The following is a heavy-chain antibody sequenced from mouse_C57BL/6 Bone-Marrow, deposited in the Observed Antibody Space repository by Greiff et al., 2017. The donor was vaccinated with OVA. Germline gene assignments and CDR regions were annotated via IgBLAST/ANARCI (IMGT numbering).Heavy chain of an antibody. CDR1: GFSLTSYG. J-gene: IGHJ2*01. Sequence: QVHVKQSGPGLVQPSQSLSITCTASGFSLTSYGVHWVRQSPGKGLEWLGVIWSGGSTDYNAAFISRLSISKDNSKSQVFFRMNSLQADDTAIYYCARANWDYFDYWGQGTTLTVSS. V-gene: IGHV2-2*01. D-gene: IGHD4-1*01. CDR2: IWSGGST. CDR3: ARANWDYFDY.